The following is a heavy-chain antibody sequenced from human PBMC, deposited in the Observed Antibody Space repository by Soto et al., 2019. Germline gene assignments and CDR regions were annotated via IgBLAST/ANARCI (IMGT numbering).Heavy chain of an antibody. V-gene: IGHV1-69*13. Sequence: SVKVSCKASRYTITSYGISWVRQAPGQGLEWMGGIIPIFGKANYAQKFQGRVTITADESTSTAYMELSSLRSEDTAVYYCARVVQYSSSALNYWGQGTRVTVS. D-gene: IGHD6-6*01. CDR1: RYTITSYG. J-gene: IGHJ4*02. CDR3: ARVVQYSSSALNY. CDR2: IIPIFGKA.